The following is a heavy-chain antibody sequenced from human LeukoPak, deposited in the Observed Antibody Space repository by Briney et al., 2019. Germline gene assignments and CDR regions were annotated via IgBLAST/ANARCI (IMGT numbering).Heavy chain of an antibody. V-gene: IGHV3-53*01. Sequence: GGSLRLSCAASGLIVTSNYMSWVRQAPGKGLEWVSVIYSGGTTYYVDSVKGRFTISRDNSKNTLHLQMNSLRAEDTAVYYCARVDSSSWIMDVWGQGTTVTVSS. CDR3: ARVDSSSWIMDV. D-gene: IGHD6-13*01. CDR1: GLIVTSNY. CDR2: IYSGGTT. J-gene: IGHJ6*02.